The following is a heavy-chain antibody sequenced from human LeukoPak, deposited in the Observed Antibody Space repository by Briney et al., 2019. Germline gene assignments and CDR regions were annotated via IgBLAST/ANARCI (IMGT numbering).Heavy chain of an antibody. D-gene: IGHD5-12*01. V-gene: IGHV4-4*07. CDR3: ARGTEKTRISGYYSFDH. CDR1: GGSISGYF. Sequence: SETLSLTCTVSGGSISGYFWTWIRQPAGKELEWIGRIYSSGTAYYNPSLESRVTISLDTFNNQFSLKVTSVSAADTAVYYCARGTEKTRISGYYSFDHWGRGLLVTVSS. J-gene: IGHJ4*02. CDR2: IYSSGTA.